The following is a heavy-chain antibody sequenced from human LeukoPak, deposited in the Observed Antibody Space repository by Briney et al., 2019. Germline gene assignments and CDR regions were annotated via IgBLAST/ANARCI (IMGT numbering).Heavy chain of an antibody. V-gene: IGHV3-48*03. CDR2: ISNSGSTI. CDR1: GFTFSSYE. J-gene: IGHJ6*02. Sequence: GGSLRLSCAASGFTFSSYEMNWVRQAPGKGLEWVSYISNSGSTIYYADSVKGRFTISRDNAKNSLYLQMNSLRAEETAVDYCARDLPISVGRGMDVWGQGNTVTVSS. D-gene: IGHD2-15*01. CDR3: ARDLPISVGRGMDV.